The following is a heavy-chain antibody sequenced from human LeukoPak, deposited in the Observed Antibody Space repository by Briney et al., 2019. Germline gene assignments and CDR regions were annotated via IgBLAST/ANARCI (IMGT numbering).Heavy chain of an antibody. Sequence: PSETLSLTCAVSGGSITSSTYYWGWIRQPPGKGLEWIGSINYRGGTYYNPSLKSRVTISVDTSKNQFSLNLSSVTAADTAVYYCGRPRTTGGYDAFDIWGQGTMVTVSS. CDR1: GGSITSSTYY. CDR3: GRPRTTGGYDAFDI. D-gene: IGHD1-1*01. V-gene: IGHV4-39*01. CDR2: INYRGGT. J-gene: IGHJ3*02.